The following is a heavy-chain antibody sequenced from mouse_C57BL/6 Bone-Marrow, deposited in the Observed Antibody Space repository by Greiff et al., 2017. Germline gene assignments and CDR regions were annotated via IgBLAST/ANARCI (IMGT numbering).Heavy chain of an antibody. Sequence: QVQLKQSGAELVKPGASVKLSCKASGYTFTEYTIHWVKQRSGQGLEWLGWFYPGSGSIKYNEKFKDKATLTADKSSSTVYMEISRLTSEDSAVYFCARHEEGVWLRRGIYYAMDYWGQGTSVTVSS. J-gene: IGHJ4*01. CDR1: GYTFTEYT. D-gene: IGHD2-2*01. CDR3: ARHEEGVWLRRGIYYAMDY. V-gene: IGHV1-62-2*01. CDR2: FYPGSGSI.